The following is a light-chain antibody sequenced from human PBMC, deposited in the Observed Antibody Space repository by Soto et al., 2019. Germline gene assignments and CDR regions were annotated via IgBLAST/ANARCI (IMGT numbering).Light chain of an antibody. J-gene: IGKJ1*01. Sequence: EIVLAQSPATLSLSPGERAILSCRASQSVSSYLAWYQQKPGQAPRLLIYDASTRATDIPARFSGSGSGTDFTLTISGLEPEDFAVYYCQQRGNWPWTFGQGTKVDFK. CDR1: QSVSSY. V-gene: IGKV3-11*01. CDR3: QQRGNWPWT. CDR2: DAS.